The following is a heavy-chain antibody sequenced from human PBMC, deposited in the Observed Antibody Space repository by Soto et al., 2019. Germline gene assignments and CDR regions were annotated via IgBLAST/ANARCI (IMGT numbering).Heavy chain of an antibody. CDR2: IDPSDSYT. D-gene: IGHD5-12*01. CDR3: ASGRSDIVATVVYYGMDA. Sequence: GESLNISCKXSGYSFTSYWISWVRQMPGKGLEWMGRIDPSDSYTNYSPSFQGHVTISADKSISTAYLQWSSLKASDTAMYYCASGRSDIVATVVYYGMDAWGQGTTVTVSS. V-gene: IGHV5-10-1*01. CDR1: GYSFTSYW. J-gene: IGHJ6*02.